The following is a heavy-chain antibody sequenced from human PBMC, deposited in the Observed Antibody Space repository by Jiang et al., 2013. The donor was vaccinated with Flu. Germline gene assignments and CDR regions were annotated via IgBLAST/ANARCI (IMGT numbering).Heavy chain of an antibody. Sequence: QPGGSLRLSCAASGFTFSSYSMNWVRQAPGRGLEWVSYISSSSSTIYYADSVKGRFTISRDNAKNSLYLQMNSLRDEDTAVYYCARTYGSGSYPGWFDPWGQGTLVTVSS. J-gene: IGHJ5*02. CDR1: GFTFSSYS. D-gene: IGHD3-10*01. CDR3: ARTYGSGSYPGWFDP. V-gene: IGHV3-48*02. CDR2: ISSSSSTI.